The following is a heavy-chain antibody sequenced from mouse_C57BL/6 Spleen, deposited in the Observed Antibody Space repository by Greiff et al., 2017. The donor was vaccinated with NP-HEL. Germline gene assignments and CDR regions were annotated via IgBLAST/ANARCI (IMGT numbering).Heavy chain of an antibody. V-gene: IGHV1-59*01. CDR1: GYTFTSSW. CDR2: IDPSDSYT. Sequence: VQLQQPGAELVRPGTSVKLSCKASGYTFTSSWMHWVKQRPGQGLEWIGVIDPSDSYTNYNQKFKGKATLTVDTSSSTAYMQLSSLTSEDSAVYYCARHVGYFDYWGQGTTLTVSS. J-gene: IGHJ2*01. CDR3: ARHVGYFDY.